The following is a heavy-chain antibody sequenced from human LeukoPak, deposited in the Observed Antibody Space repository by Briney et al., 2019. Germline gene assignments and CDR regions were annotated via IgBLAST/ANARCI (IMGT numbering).Heavy chain of an antibody. V-gene: IGHV3-30*18. D-gene: IGHD5-12*01. CDR1: RFTFNMYG. J-gene: IGHJ3*02. Sequence: GRSLRLSCAASRFTFNMYGMHWVRQAPGKGLEWVAVISYDGTNKYYTDSVKGRFTISRDNSKNTLYLQMNSLRAEDTALYYCAKGGGYGGYDTDAFDIWGQGTMVTVSS. CDR2: ISYDGTNK. CDR3: AKGGGYGGYDTDAFDI.